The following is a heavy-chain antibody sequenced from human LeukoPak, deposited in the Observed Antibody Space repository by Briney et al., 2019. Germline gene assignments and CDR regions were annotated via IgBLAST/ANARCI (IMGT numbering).Heavy chain of an antibody. V-gene: IGHV3-48*03. D-gene: IGHD3-22*01. J-gene: IGHJ5*02. CDR3: ARDRSYYDGAWFDP. Sequence: GGSLRLSCAASGFTFSSYEMNWVRQAPGKGLEWVSCISSSGSTIYYADSVKGRFTISRDNAKNSLYLQMNSLRAEDTAVYYCARDRSYYDGAWFDPWGQGTLVTVSS. CDR1: GFTFSSYE. CDR2: ISSSGSTI.